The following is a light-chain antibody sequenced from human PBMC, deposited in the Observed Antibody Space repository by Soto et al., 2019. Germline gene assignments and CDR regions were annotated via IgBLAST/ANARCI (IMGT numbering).Light chain of an antibody. CDR1: QTISTH. V-gene: IGKV1-39*01. Sequence: DIQMTQSPSSLSASVVDRVTITCRASQTISTHLNWYQQKPGKAPKLLIYAASTLQSGVPSRFSGSGSGTDFTLTINSLQPEDFATYYCQQSLTIPYTFGQGTKLEIK. J-gene: IGKJ2*01. CDR2: AAS. CDR3: QQSLTIPYT.